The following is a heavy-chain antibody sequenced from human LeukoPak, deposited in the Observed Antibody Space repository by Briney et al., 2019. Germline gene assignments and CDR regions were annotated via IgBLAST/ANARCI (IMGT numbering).Heavy chain of an antibody. CDR2: ISGSGGST. J-gene: IGHJ6*03. CDR1: GFTFSNYN. V-gene: IGHV3-23*01. CDR3: AKYGSYSQGYYYMDV. Sequence: GGSLRLSCAASGFTFSNYNMNWVRQAPGKGLEWVSAISGSGGSTYYADSVKGRFTISRDNSKNTLYLQMNSLRAEDTAVYYCAKYGSYSQGYYYMDVWGKGTTVTVSS. D-gene: IGHD1-26*01.